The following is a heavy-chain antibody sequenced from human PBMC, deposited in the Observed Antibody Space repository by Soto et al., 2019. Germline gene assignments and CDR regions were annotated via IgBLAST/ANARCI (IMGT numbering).Heavy chain of an antibody. CDR3: ARGTAYYYYYGMDV. CDR1: GGTFSSYA. Sequence: SVKVSCKASGGTFSSYASSCVRQALGQGLEWMGGIIPIFGTANYAQKFQGRVTITADKSTSTAYMELSSLRSEDTAVYYWARGTAYYYYYGMDVWGQGTTVTVSS. D-gene: IGHD1-1*01. V-gene: IGHV1-69*06. CDR2: IIPIFGTA. J-gene: IGHJ6*02.